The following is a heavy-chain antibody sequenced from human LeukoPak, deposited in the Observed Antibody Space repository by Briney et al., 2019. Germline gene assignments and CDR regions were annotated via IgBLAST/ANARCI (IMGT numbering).Heavy chain of an antibody. CDR1: GFSLITSGMR. J-gene: IGHJ4*02. D-gene: IGHD6-19*01. CDR2: IDWDDDK. Sequence: SGPALVKPTQTLTLTCTFSGFSLITSGMRVSWIRQPPGKALEWLARIDWDDDKFYSTSLKTRLTISKDTSKNQVVLTMTNMDPVDTATYYCAREGSGWEFDYWGQGTLVTVSS. CDR3: AREGSGWEFDY. V-gene: IGHV2-70*04.